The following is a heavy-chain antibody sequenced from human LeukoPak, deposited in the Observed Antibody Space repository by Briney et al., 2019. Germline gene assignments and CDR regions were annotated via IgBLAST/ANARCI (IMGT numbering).Heavy chain of an antibody. CDR2: IKHDESEK. V-gene: IGHV3-7*01. J-gene: IGHJ4*02. Sequence: PGGSLRLSCAASRFSFNSDWMDWVRQAPGKGLEWVANIKHDESEKNYLDSVKGRFTISRDNAQNSLYLQMNGLRVEDTAVYYCTRRLDDWGQGTLVTVSS. CDR1: RFSFNSDW. CDR3: TRRLDD. D-gene: IGHD3-16*01.